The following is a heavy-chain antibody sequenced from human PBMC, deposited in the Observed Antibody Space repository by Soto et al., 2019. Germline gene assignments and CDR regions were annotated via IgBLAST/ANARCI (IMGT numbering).Heavy chain of an antibody. V-gene: IGHV3-23*01. CDR2: ISGSGGSS. CDR3: ARGDDILTGAIHEY. J-gene: IGHJ4*02. CDR1: GFTFSIYA. Sequence: EVQLLESGGGLVQPGGSLRLSCAASGFTFSIYAMNWVRQAPGRGLEWVSAISGSGGSSYYADSVKGRFTVSRDNSWNTLSLQMNSLRAEDTAVYYCARGDDILTGAIHEYWGQGTLVTVSS. D-gene: IGHD3-9*01.